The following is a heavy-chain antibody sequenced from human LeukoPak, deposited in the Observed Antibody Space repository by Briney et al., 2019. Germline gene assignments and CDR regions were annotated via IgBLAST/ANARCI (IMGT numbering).Heavy chain of an antibody. CDR2: IWYDGSNK. Sequence: GGSLRHSCAASGFTFSSYGMHWVRQAPGKGLEWVAVIWYDGSNKYYADSVKGRFTISRDNSKNTLYLQMNSLRAEDTAVYYCARDHMTTGAFDIWGQGTMVTVSS. J-gene: IGHJ3*02. CDR1: GFTFSSYG. D-gene: IGHD4-17*01. V-gene: IGHV3-33*01. CDR3: ARDHMTTGAFDI.